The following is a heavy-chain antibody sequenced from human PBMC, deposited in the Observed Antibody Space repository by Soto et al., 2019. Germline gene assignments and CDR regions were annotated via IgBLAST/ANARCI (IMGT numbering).Heavy chain of an antibody. Sequence: PGGSLRLSCAASGFTFSSYAMHWVRQAPGKGLEYVSAISSNGGSTYYANSVKGRFTISRDDSKSIAYLQMNSLKIEDTAVYYCTRDRGEQWLVPTDYWGQGTLVTVSS. CDR2: ISSNGGST. V-gene: IGHV3-64*01. J-gene: IGHJ4*02. CDR3: TRDRGEQWLVPTDY. CDR1: GFTFSSYA. D-gene: IGHD6-19*01.